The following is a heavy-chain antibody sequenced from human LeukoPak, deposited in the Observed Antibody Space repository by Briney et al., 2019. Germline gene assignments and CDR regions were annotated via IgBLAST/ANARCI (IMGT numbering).Heavy chain of an antibody. Sequence: ASVKVSCKTFGYTFTSNYMQWVRQAPRQGLEWVGWINPNNGGTYYAEKFQGRVTMTRDTSTSTVYMEVDSLRYDDTAVYYCARDLKDDGFGAEGSLDFCGQGTLITVSS. CDR3: ARDLKDDGFGAEGSLDF. J-gene: IGHJ4*02. V-gene: IGHV1-2*02. CDR2: INPNNGGT. CDR1: GYTFTSNY. D-gene: IGHD3-10*01.